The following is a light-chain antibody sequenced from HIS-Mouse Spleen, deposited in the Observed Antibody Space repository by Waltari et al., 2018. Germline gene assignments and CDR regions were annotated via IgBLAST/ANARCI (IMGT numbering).Light chain of an antibody. CDR2: KDS. CDR3: YSAADNNLV. V-gene: IGLV3-27*01. J-gene: IGLJ2*01. CDR1: VLAKKI. Sequence: SYELTQPSSVSVSPGQTARITCSGDVLAKKICSVVPAEARPGPVLVIDKDSERPSGIPERFSGSSSGTTVTLTISGAQVEDEADYYCYSAADNNLVFGGGTKLTVL.